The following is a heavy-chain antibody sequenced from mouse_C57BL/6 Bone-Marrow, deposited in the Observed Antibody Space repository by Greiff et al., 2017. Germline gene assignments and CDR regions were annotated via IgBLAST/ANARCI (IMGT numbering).Heavy chain of an antibody. CDR2: ISDGGSYT. CDR3: ARDDHAMDY. CDR1: GFTFSSYA. V-gene: IGHV5-4*01. J-gene: IGHJ4*01. Sequence: EVKLVESGGGLVKPGGSLKLSCAASGFTFSSYAMSWVRQTPGQRLEWVATISDGGSYTNYPHNVKGRFTISRDNAKNNLYLQMSHLKSEDTAMYYCARDDHAMDYWGQGTSVTVSS.